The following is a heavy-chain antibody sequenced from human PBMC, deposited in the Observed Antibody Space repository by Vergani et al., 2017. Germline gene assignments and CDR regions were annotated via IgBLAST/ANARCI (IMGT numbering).Heavy chain of an antibody. Sequence: QVQLVQSGAEVKKPGASVKVSCKASGYTFTGYYMHWVRQAPGQGLEWMGWINPNSGGTNYAQKFQGRVTMTRVTSISTAYMELSRLRSDDTAVYYCARVMGERGRSSSWYPAEYFQHWGQGTLVTVSS. CDR2: INPNSGGT. CDR1: GYTFTGYY. J-gene: IGHJ1*01. V-gene: IGHV1-2*02. CDR3: ARVMGERGRSSSWYPAEYFQH. D-gene: IGHD6-13*01.